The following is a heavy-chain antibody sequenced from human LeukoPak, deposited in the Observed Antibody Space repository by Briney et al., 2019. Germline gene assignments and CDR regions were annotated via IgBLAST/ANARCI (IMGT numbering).Heavy chain of an antibody. V-gene: IGHV4-59*01. D-gene: IGHD3-10*01. J-gene: IGHJ4*02. Sequence: PSETLSLTCTVSGGSISSYYWSWIRQPPGKGLEWIGYIYYSGSTNYNPSLKSRVTISVDTSKNQFSLKLSSVTAADTAVYYCARGAFDYGSGSYYNVYFDYWGQGTLVTVSS. CDR1: GGSISSYY. CDR3: ARGAFDYGSGSYYNVYFDY. CDR2: IYYSGST.